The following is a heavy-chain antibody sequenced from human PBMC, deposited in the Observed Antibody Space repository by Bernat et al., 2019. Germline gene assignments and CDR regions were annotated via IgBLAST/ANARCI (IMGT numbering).Heavy chain of an antibody. D-gene: IGHD4-17*01. V-gene: IGHV3-7*03. CDR2: IKQDGSEK. J-gene: IGHJ3*02. CDR1: GFIFSSYW. CDR3: ARGVRGDNGFDI. Sequence: EVQLVESGGHLVQPGGSLRLSCAASGFIFSSYWMNWVRQAPGKGLEWVGNIKQDGSEKYYVDSVKGRFTISRDNAKNSLNLQMDSLRAGDTAVYFCARGVRGDNGFDIWGQGTTVIVSS.